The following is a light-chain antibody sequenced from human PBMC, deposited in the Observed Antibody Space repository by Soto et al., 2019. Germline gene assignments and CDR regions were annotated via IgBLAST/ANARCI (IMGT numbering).Light chain of an antibody. CDR2: GNS. CDR3: QSYDSSLSVVV. V-gene: IGLV1-40*01. CDR1: SSNIGAGYD. J-gene: IGLJ2*01. Sequence: QSVLTQPPSVSGAPGQRVTISCTGSSSNIGAGYDVHWYQQLPGTAPKLLIYGNSNRPSGVPDRFSGSKSGTSASLAITRLQAEDEADYYCQSYDSSLSVVVFGGGTKLTVL.